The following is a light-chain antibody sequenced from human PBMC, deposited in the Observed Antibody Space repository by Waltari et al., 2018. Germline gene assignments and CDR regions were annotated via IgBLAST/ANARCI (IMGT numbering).Light chain of an antibody. CDR1: SSTVGGYNY. V-gene: IGLV2-8*01. CDR3: ASYAGSRYV. J-gene: IGLJ1*01. CDR2: EVS. Sequence: QSALTQPPSASGSPGQSVTTSCTGTSSTVGGYNYVSWYHQHPGKVPKLMIYEVSKRPSGVPDRFSGSKSGNTASLTVSGLQAEDEADYYCASYAGSRYVFGTGTKVTVL.